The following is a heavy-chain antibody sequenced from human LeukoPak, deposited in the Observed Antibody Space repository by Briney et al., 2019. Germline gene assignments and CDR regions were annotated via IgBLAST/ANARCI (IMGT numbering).Heavy chain of an antibody. CDR2: INPNSGGT. J-gene: IGHJ6*03. Sequence: ASVKVSCKASGYTFTGYYMHWVRQAPGQGLEWMGWINPNSGGTNYAQKFQGRVTMTRDTSISTAYMELSRLRSDDTAVYYCARVPRIWNTPNYMDVWGKGTTVTVSS. CDR1: GYTFTGYY. CDR3: ARVPRIWNTPNYMDV. D-gene: IGHD1/OR15-1a*01. V-gene: IGHV1-2*02.